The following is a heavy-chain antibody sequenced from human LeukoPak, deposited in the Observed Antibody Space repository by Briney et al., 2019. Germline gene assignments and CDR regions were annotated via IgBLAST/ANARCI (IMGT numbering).Heavy chain of an antibody. V-gene: IGHV1-69*01. J-gene: IGHJ6*04. CDR1: GGTFSSYA. CDR2: IIPIFGTA. D-gene: IGHD2-15*01. CDR3: ARCLGYCSGVSCYRESVFDYYYGMDV. Sequence: GASVKVSCKASGGTFSSYAISCVRHAPGQGLECMVGIIPIFGTANYAQKFQGRVTITADESTSTAYMELSSVRSEDAAMYRCARCLGYCSGVSCYRESVFDYYYGMDVWGKGTPVTVSS.